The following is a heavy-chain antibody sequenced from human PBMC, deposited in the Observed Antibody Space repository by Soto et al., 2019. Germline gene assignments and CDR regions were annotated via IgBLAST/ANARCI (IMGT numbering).Heavy chain of an antibody. CDR1: SGSISSSNW. J-gene: IGHJ4*02. Sequence: SETLSLTCAVSSGSISSSNWWSWVRQLPGKGLERIGEIYHSGSTNYNPSLKSRVTISVDKSKNQFSLKLSSVTAADTAVYYCARLSSSSCRYFDYWGQGTLVTVSS. V-gene: IGHV4-4*02. CDR2: IYHSGST. D-gene: IGHD6-13*01. CDR3: ARLSSSSCRYFDY.